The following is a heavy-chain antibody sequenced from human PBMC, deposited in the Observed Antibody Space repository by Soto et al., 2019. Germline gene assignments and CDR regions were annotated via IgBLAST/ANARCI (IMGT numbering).Heavy chain of an antibody. V-gene: IGHV3-30*03. J-gene: IGHJ4*02. CDR3: ADLGEPLSDY. CDR2: ISYDGSNK. CDR1: GFTFSSYG. D-gene: IGHD3-10*01. Sequence: GGSLRLSCAASGFTFSSYGMHWVRQAPGKGLEWVAVISYDGSNKYYADSVKGRFTISRDNSKNTLYLQMNSLRAEDTAVYYCADLGEPLSDYWGQGTLVTVSS.